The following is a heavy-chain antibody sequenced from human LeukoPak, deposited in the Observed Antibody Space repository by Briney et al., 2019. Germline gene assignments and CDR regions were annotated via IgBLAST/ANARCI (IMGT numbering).Heavy chain of an antibody. V-gene: IGHV3-66*01. CDR2: IYSGGST. J-gene: IGHJ6*02. CDR1: GFAVSSNY. CDR3: AFKGYDFWSGYYPYYYYGMDV. Sequence: PGGSLRLSCAASGFAVSSNYMSWVRQAPGKGLEWVSVIYSGGSTYYADSVKGRFTISRDNSKNTLYLQMNSLRAEDTAVYYCAFKGYDFWSGYYPYYYYGMDVWGQGTTVTVSS. D-gene: IGHD3-3*01.